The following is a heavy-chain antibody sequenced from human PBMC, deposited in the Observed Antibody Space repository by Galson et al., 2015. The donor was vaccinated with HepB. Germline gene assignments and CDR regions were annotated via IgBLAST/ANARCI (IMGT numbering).Heavy chain of an antibody. D-gene: IGHD3-22*01. CDR1: GGTFSSYA. J-gene: IGHJ4*02. CDR3: ARDPRNSSGGK. CDR2: IIPIFGTA. V-gene: IGHV7-4-1*02. Sequence: SVKVSCKASGGTFSSYAISWVRQAPGQGLEWMGGIIPIFGTANYAQKFQGFTGRFVFSLDTSVSTAYLQISSLKAEDTAVYYCARDPRNSSGGKWGQGTLVTVSS.